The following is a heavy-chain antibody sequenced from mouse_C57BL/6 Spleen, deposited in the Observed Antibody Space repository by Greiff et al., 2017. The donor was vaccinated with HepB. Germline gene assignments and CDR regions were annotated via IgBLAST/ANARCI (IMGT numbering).Heavy chain of an antibody. CDR1: GYTFTSYW. J-gene: IGHJ4*01. D-gene: IGHD2-4*01. V-gene: IGHV1-53*01. Sequence: VQLQQPGTALVKPGASVKLSCKASGYTFTSYWMHWVKQRPGQGLEWIGNINPSNGGTNYNEKFKSKATLTVDKSSSTAYMQLSSLTSEDSAVYYCARGDYDYDVDYAMDYWGQGTSVTVSS. CDR2: INPSNGGT. CDR3: ARGDYDYDVDYAMDY.